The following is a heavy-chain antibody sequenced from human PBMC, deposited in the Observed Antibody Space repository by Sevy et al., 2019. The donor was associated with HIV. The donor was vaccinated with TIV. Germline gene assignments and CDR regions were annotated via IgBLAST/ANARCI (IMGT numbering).Heavy chain of an antibody. D-gene: IGHD6-19*01. CDR2: ISSSGSTI. CDR1: GFTFSSYE. CDR3: ARAYASSGWYTVGLDP. J-gene: IGHJ5*02. V-gene: IGHV3-48*03. Sequence: GGSLRLSCAASGFTFSSYEMNWVRQAPGKGLEWVSYISSSGSTIYYADSVKGGFTISRDNAKNSLYLQMNSLREEDTAVYYCARAYASSGWYTVGLDPWGQGTLVTVSS.